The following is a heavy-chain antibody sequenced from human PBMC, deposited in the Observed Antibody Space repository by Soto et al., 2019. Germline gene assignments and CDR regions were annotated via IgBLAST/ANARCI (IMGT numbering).Heavy chain of an antibody. D-gene: IGHD3-10*01. CDR2: INAGNGNT. Sequence: ASVKVSCKASGYTFTSYAMHWVRQAPGQGLEWMGWINAGNGNTKYSQKFQGRVTITADKSTSTAYMELSSLRSEDTAVYYCARDNHGSGSYHHDYWGQGTLVTVSS. CDR3: ARDNHGSGSYHHDY. CDR1: GYTFTSYA. V-gene: IGHV1-3*01. J-gene: IGHJ4*02.